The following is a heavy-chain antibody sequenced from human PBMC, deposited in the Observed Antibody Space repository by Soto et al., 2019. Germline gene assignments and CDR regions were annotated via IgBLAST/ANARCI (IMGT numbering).Heavy chain of an antibody. CDR3: ARCSRNSCYSYGVDV. V-gene: IGHV3-48*02. CDR1: GFTFSNCG. D-gene: IGHD2-15*01. J-gene: IGHJ6*02. Sequence: EVQLVESVGGLVQPGGSLRLSCAASGFTFSNCGMNWVRQTPGKGLEWVSYISDSGATKHYADSVKGRFTISRDNGKDSLYLQMNSLRDEDTAVYFCARCSRNSCYSYGVDVWGQGATVTVSS. CDR2: ISDSGATK.